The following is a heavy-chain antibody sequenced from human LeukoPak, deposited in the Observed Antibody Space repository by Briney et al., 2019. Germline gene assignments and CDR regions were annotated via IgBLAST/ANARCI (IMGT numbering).Heavy chain of an antibody. D-gene: IGHD6-13*01. CDR3: AKGIAAASGDY. CDR1: GGTFSSYA. J-gene: IGHJ4*02. CDR2: IIPIFGTA. V-gene: IGHV1-69*01. Sequence: VASVKVSCKASGGTFSSYAISWVRQAPGQGLEWMGGIIPIFGTANYAQKFQGRVTITADESTSTAYMELGSLRSEDTAVYYCAKGIAAASGDYWGQGTLVTVSS.